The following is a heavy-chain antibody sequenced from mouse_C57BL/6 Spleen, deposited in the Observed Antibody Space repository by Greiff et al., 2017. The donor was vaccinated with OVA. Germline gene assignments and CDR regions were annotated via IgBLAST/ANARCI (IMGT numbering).Heavy chain of an antibody. V-gene: IGHV1-55*01. CDR1: GYTFTSYW. Sequence: QVQLQQPGAELVKPGASVKMSCKASGYTFTSYWITWVKQRPGQGLEWIGDIYPGSGSTNYNEKFKSKATLTVATSSSTAYMQLSSLTSEDSAVYYCARRRGYDGLWFAYWGQGTLVTVSA. CDR3: ARRRGYDGLWFAY. CDR2: IYPGSGST. D-gene: IGHD2-3*01. J-gene: IGHJ3*01.